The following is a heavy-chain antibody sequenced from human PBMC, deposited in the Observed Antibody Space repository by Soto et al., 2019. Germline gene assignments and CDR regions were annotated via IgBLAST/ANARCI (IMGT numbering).Heavy chain of an antibody. D-gene: IGHD3-22*01. CDR2: IYHSGST. J-gene: IGHJ4*02. Sequence: SETLSLTCAVSGGSISSGGYSWSWIRQPPGKGLEWIGYIYHSGSTYYNPSLKSRVTISVDRSKNQFSLKLSSVTAADTAVYYCARHGDYYDSRARDYWGQGTLVTVSS. V-gene: IGHV4-30-2*01. CDR3: ARHGDYYDSRARDY. CDR1: GGSISSGGYS.